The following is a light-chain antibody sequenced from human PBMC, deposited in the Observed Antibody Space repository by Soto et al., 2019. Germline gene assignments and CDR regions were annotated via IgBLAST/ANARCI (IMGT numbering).Light chain of an antibody. J-gene: IGLJ3*02. CDR1: SSDIGSYNY. V-gene: IGLV2-14*01. CDR2: EVS. Sequence: QSVLTQPASVSGSPGQSITISCTGTSSDIGSYNYVSWYQQHPGKAPKLMIYEVSNRPSGVSNRFSSSKSGNTASLTISGLQAEDEADYYCSSYTISSTWVFGGGTKVTVL. CDR3: SSYTISSTWV.